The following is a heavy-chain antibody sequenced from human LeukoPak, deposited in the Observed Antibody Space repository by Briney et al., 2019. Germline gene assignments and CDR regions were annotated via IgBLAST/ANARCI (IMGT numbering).Heavy chain of an antibody. CDR3: ARREAALRYYFDY. CDR1: GFTFSDYY. J-gene: IGHJ4*02. CDR2: ISSSGSTI. D-gene: IGHD6-13*01. Sequence: GGSLRLSCAASGFTFSDYYMSWIRQAPGKGLEWVSYISSSGSTIHYADSVKGRFTISRDNAKNSLYLQMNSLRADDTAVYYCARREAALRYYFDYWGQGTLVTVSS. V-gene: IGHV3-11*01.